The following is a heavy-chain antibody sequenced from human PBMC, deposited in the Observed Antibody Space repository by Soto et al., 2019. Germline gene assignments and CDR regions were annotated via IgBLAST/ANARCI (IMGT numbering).Heavy chain of an antibody. CDR1: GIIFSSHA. D-gene: IGHD5-18*01. J-gene: IGHJ5*02. Sequence: EVQLLESGGGLVQPGGSLRLSCAASGIIFSSHAMSWVRQAPGKGLEWVSVISGSGGSTYYADSVKGRFAISRDNSKNTLYLQMNSLRAEDTAVYYCAKDARIQLWLRNWFDPWGQATLVTVSS. CDR2: ISGSGGST. V-gene: IGHV3-23*01. CDR3: AKDARIQLWLRNWFDP.